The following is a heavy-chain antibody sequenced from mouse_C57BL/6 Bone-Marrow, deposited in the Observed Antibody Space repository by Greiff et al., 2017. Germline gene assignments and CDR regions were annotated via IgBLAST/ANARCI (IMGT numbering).Heavy chain of an antibody. V-gene: IGHV5-17*01. J-gene: IGHJ3*01. CDR1: GFTFSDYG. D-gene: IGHD2-12*01. Sequence: EVKLVESGGGLVKPGGSLKLSCAASGFTFSDYGMHWVRQAPEKGLEWVAYISSGSSTIYYAVTVKGRFTISRDTAKNTLFLQMTSLRSEDTAMYYCAGGDYNYEGAWLAYWGQGTLVTVSA. CDR2: ISSGSSTI. CDR3: AGGDYNYEGAWLAY.